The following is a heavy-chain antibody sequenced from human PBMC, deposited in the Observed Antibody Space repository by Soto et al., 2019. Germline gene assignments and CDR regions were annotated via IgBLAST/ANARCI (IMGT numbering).Heavy chain of an antibody. CDR1: GFSVKTSGVG. D-gene: IGHD5-12*01. CDR2: IYWNDFK. J-gene: IGHJ6*02. Sequence: QITLKESGPTLVKPTQTLTLTCTCSGFSVKTSGVGVGWIRQPPGKTLEWLALIYWNDFKLYSPSLKNRLNITRDTSKNHVVLTVTNWDPVDTATYYCAHSRGSNGYAGPPLYEMDVWGQGTTVTVSS. CDR3: AHSRGSNGYAGPPLYEMDV. V-gene: IGHV2-5*01.